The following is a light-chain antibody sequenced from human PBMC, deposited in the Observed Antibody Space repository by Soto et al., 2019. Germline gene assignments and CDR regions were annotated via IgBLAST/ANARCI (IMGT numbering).Light chain of an antibody. V-gene: IGKV1-5*03. CDR1: QSSSRW. CDR3: QQYNSYPWT. CDR2: KAS. J-gene: IGKJ1*01. Sequence: DIQMTQAPSTLSASVGDRVTITCRASQSSSRWLAWYQQKPGKAPKPLIYKASSLESGVPSRFSGSGSGTEFNLTISSLQPDDLATYYCQQYNSYPWTFGQGTKVEIK.